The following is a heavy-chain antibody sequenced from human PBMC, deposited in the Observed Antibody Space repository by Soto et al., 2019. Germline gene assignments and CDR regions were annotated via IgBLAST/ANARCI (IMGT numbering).Heavy chain of an antibody. J-gene: IGHJ6*02. Sequence: GGSLRLSCAASAFTFSGYWMHWVRQAPGRGLVWVSRLNSDGSTTNYADSVKGRFTISRDNAKNTLYLEMNSLGADDTAVYYCARGIKNYYGIDVWGQGTTVTVSS. CDR2: LNSDGSTT. D-gene: IGHD2-21*01. V-gene: IGHV3-74*01. CDR1: AFTFSGYW. CDR3: ARGIKNYYGIDV.